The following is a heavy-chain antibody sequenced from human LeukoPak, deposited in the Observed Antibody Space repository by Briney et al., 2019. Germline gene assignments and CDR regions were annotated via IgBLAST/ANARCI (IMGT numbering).Heavy chain of an antibody. J-gene: IGHJ4*02. V-gene: IGHV3-23*01. D-gene: IGHD6-19*01. CDR3: AKDRGSGWPQFDY. CDR1: GFSFGSYA. Sequence: QPGGSLRLSCAASGFSFGSYAMSWVRQAPGKGLEWVSAISGRGGSTYYADSVKGRFTISRDNSKDTLYLQMNSLRAEDTAVYYCAKDRGSGWPQFDYWGQGTLVTVSS. CDR2: ISGRGGST.